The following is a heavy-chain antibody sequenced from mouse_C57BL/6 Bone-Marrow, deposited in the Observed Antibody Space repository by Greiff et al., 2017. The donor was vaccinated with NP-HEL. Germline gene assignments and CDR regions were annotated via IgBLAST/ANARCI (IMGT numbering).Heavy chain of an antibody. CDR2: INPGSGGT. V-gene: IGHV1-54*01. Sequence: QVQLQQSGAELVRPGTSVKVSCKASGYAFTNYLIEWVKQRPGQGLEWIGVINPGSGGTNYTEQFKGKATLTADTSSSTAYMQLSRLTSEDAAVYVGARTDYRNWYFDGWGTGTTVTVSS. CDR3: ARTDYRNWYFDG. CDR1: GYAFTNYL. D-gene: IGHD2-14*01. J-gene: IGHJ1*03.